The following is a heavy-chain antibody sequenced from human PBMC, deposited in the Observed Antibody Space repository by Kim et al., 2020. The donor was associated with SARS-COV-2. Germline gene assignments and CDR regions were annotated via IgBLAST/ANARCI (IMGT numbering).Heavy chain of an antibody. V-gene: IGHV2-5*02. D-gene: IGHD3-16*01. Sequence: SGPTLVNPTQTLTLTCTFSGFSLSTSGVGVGWIRQPPGKALEWLALIYWDDDKRYSPSLKSRLTITKDTSKNQVVLTMTNMDPVDTATYYCAHTPQGHYVGWRLGRYFDYWGQGTLVTVSS. J-gene: IGHJ4*02. CDR1: GFSLSTSGVG. CDR3: AHTPQGHYVGWRLGRYFDY. CDR2: IYWDDDK.